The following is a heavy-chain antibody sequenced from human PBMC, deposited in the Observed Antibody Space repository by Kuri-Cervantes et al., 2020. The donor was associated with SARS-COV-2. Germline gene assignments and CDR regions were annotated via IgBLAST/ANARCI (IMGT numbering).Heavy chain of an antibody. V-gene: IGHV4-59*01. CDR2: ISYSGST. CDR3: ARDTGFLGWLDLGH. J-gene: IGHJ4*02. Sequence: SETLSLTCTVSGGSISSYYWSWIRQPPGKGLEWIGYISYSGSTNYNPSLKSRVTISVDTSKNQFSLKLSSVTAADTAVYYCARDTGFLGWLDLGHWGQGTLVTVSS. CDR1: GGSISSYY. D-gene: IGHD3-3*01.